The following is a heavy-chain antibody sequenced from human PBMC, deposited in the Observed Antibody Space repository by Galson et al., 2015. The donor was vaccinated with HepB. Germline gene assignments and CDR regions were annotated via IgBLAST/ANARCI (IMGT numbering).Heavy chain of an antibody. CDR2: ISGYNGNT. J-gene: IGHJ6*02. Sequence: SVKVSCKASGYTFTMYGINWVRQAPGQGLEWMGWISGYNGNTNYAQKFQGRVTMTTDTPTSTAYMELRSLRSDDTAVYYCARPGYCCTSSCPFHFYFDMDVWGQGATVTVSS. CDR1: GYTFTMYG. D-gene: IGHD2-2*03. CDR3: ARPGYCCTSSCPFHFYFDMDV. V-gene: IGHV1-18*01.